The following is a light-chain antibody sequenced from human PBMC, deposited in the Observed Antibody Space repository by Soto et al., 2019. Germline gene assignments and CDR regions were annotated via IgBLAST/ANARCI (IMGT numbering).Light chain of an antibody. Sequence: DIKLTQSPSFLSASVGDRVTIFCRASQGISDDLAWYQQKPGKAPKLLIYGASTLQSGVPSRFSGSASGTEFTLTISSLQPEDFATYFCQQFNAYPLTFGGGTKLEIK. CDR3: QQFNAYPLT. CDR2: GAS. CDR1: QGISDD. V-gene: IGKV1-9*01. J-gene: IGKJ4*01.